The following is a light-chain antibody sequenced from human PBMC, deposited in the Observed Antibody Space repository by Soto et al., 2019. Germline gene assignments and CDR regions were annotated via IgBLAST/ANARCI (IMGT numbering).Light chain of an antibody. CDR3: SSYTSSSLYV. V-gene: IGLV2-14*01. Sequence: QSVLTQPASVSGSPGQSITISCTGTSSDIGGHHFVSWYQQQSGKAPKLVIYEGTDRPSGVSDRFSGSKSGNTASLTISGLQPEDEADYYCSSYTSSSLYVFGTGTKVTVL. CDR2: EGT. CDR1: SSDIGGHHF. J-gene: IGLJ1*01.